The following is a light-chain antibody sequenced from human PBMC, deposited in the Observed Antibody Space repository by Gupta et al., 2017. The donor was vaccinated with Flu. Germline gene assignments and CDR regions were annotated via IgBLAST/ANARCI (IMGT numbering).Light chain of an antibody. CDR1: QSISSR. V-gene: IGKV1-5*03. CDR3: QQYNSYPMYT. J-gene: IGKJ2*01. Sequence: DIQMTQSPSTLSASVGDRVTITCRASQSISSRLAWYQQKPGKAPKILIYKAPSLESGVPSRFSGSGSGTEFSLTISSLQLDDFATYYCQQYNSYPMYTFGQGTKLEIK. CDR2: KAP.